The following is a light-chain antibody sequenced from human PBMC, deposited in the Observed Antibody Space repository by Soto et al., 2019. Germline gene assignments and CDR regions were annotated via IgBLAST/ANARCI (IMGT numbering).Light chain of an antibody. V-gene: IGKV3-15*01. J-gene: IGKJ4*01. CDR2: ATS. CDR1: QSVGNN. Sequence: EIVVTQSPATLSVSPGERATLSCRASQSVGNNFAWYQQKPGQAPRLLIFATSTRATGVPARFSGSGSGTEFTLTISSLQSEDFAVYSCQQYGDWPLTFGGGAMVEIE. CDR3: QQYGDWPLT.